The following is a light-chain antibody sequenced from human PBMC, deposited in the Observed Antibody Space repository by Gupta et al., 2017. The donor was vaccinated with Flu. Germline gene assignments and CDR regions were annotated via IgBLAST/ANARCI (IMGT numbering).Light chain of an antibody. CDR1: TGAVTTDYY. CDR2: SKT. Sequence: TVTLTCAASTGAVTTDYYPNWIQQRPGQAPRALIYSKTNKPSGTPARFSGSLRGGKAALTLSGVQPEDEADYYCLLYYGGNQGVFGGGTRLTVL. CDR3: LLYYGGNQGV. J-gene: IGLJ3*02. V-gene: IGLV7-43*01.